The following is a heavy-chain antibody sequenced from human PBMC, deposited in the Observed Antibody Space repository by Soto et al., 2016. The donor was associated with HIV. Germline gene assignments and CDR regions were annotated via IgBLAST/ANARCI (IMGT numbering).Heavy chain of an antibody. CDR2: IRSKSYGGTT. CDR1: GFRFVDFP. Sequence: EVRLVESGGALVQPGRSLTLSCSTSGFRFVDFPLTWVRQAPGKGLEWVGYIRSKSYGGTTEYAASVKGRFVISRDDSNSVAYLQMDSLKMEDTAIYYCTRGSGRYEYWGQGTLVTVS. J-gene: IGHJ4*02. CDR3: TRGSGRYEY. D-gene: IGHD1-26*01. V-gene: IGHV3-49*04.